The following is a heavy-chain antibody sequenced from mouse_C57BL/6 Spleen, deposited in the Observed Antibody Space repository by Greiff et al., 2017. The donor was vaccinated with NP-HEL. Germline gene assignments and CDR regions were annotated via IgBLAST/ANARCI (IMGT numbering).Heavy chain of an antibody. CDR1: GYSITSGYY. CDR3: ASTTVVATGFDY. Sequence: EVQLQESGPGLVKPSQSLSLTCSVTGYSITSGYYWNWIRQFPGNKLEWMGYISYDGSNNYNPSLKNRISITRDTSKNQFFLKLNSVTTEDTATYYCASTTVVATGFDYWGQGTTLTVSS. D-gene: IGHD1-1*01. V-gene: IGHV3-6*01. J-gene: IGHJ2*01. CDR2: ISYDGSN.